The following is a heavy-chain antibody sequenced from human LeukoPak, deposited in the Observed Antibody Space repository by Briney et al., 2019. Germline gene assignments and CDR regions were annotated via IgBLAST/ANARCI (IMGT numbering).Heavy chain of an antibody. CDR3: ARGPDHGGSYYHD. D-gene: IGHD1-26*01. CDR2: ISSSGSTM. J-gene: IGHJ4*02. Sequence: GGSLRLSCAASGFTFSDYYMGWIRQTPGKGLEWVSYISSSGSTMFYADSVKGRFTISRDNAKNTLFLQMNSLRVEDTAVYYCARGPDHGGSYYHDWGQGTPVTVSS. V-gene: IGHV3-11*04. CDR1: GFTFSDYY.